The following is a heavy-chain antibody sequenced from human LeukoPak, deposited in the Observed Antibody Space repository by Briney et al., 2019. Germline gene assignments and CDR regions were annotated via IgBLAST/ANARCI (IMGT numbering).Heavy chain of an antibody. J-gene: IGHJ4*02. Sequence: MSSETLSLTCAVAGYSISSGYYWGWIRQPPGKGLEWVGSIFHSGSTYYNPSLKSRVTISVDTSKNQFSLKLSSVTAADTAVYYCARDRGVAVAGPPGYWGQGTLATVSS. CDR3: ARDRGVAVAGPPGY. D-gene: IGHD6-19*01. V-gene: IGHV4-38-2*02. CDR2: IFHSGST. CDR1: GYSISSGYY.